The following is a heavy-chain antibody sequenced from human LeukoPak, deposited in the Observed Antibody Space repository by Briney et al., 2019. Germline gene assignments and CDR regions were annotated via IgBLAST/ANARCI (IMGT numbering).Heavy chain of an antibody. CDR1: GFTVSNDY. V-gene: IGHV3-66*02. CDR3: ARDRAGAQSWVALDP. Sequence: PGGSLRLSCAASGFTVSNDYMAWVRQAPGRGLEWVSLIYGDGTTFYTDSVKGRFTISRDTFKNTLYLQMSSLRPEDTALYYCARDRAGAQSWVALDPWGQGTLVTVSS. CDR2: IYGDGTT. J-gene: IGHJ5*02. D-gene: IGHD3-10*01.